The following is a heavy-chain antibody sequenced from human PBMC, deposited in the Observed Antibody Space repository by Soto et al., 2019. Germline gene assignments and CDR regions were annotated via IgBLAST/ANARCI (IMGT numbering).Heavy chain of an antibody. Sequence: QVQLQESGPGLVRPSGTVSLTCAVSGVSISSDNWWSWVRQPPGEALEWIGEIHHSGSTNYNPSPKSRVTMSVVPSKDLFSLTLNSVTAADTAFYYCARDQGSHPGDWGQGTLVSVSS. D-gene: IGHD6-13*01. CDR2: IHHSGST. CDR1: GVSISSDNW. V-gene: IGHV4-4*02. J-gene: IGHJ4*02. CDR3: ARDQGSHPGD.